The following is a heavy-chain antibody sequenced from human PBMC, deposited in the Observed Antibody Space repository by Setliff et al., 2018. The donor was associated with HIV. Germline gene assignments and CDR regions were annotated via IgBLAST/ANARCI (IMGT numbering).Heavy chain of an antibody. D-gene: IGHD5-12*01. V-gene: IGHV1-2*06. CDR2: INPKSGVA. CDR1: GYTFTDFY. J-gene: IGHJ5*02. Sequence: VKVSCKASGYTFTDFYIHWVRQAPGQGLEWIGRINPKSGVADYLKKFQGRVTMTANTLSNTAHMELIRPRFDDTAVYYCARAHFLVAMTRNWFDPWGQGTLVTVSS. CDR3: ARAHFLVAMTRNWFDP.